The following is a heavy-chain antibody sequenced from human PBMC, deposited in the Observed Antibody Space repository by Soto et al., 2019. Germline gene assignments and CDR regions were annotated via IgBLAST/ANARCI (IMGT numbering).Heavy chain of an antibody. D-gene: IGHD3-22*01. CDR3: ARRLEGASPDPLDY. CDR1: GFTFSDYV. J-gene: IGHJ4*02. CDR2: ISHDERIK. Sequence: QVQLVESGGGVVQPGRSLRLSCAASGFTFSDYVMHSVRQVPGKGREWVAFISHDERIKYYADSVKGRFTISRYNSTKMLYLQMDSFQTEDTALYYCARRLEGASPDPLDYWGQGTLVTVPS. V-gene: IGHV3-30*03.